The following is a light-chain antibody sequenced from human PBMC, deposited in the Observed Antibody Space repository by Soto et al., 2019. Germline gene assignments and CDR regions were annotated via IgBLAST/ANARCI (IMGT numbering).Light chain of an antibody. CDR1: QSVTNF. CDR2: DAS. J-gene: IGKJ2*03. CDR3: QQYNDWSSR. V-gene: IGKV1-5*01. Sequence: DIQMTQSPSTLTASVGDRVTITCRASQSVTNFLAWYQQKPGKAPKLLIYDASTLEDGVPSRFSGSGSGTQFTLTISSVQTDDYATDYCQQYNDWSSRFGQGTKLEIK.